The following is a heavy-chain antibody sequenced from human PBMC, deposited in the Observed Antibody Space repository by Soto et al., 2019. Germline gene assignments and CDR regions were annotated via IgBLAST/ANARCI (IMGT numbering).Heavy chain of an antibody. V-gene: IGHV5-10-1*03. CDR1: GYTFINYW. J-gene: IGHJ3*02. CDR2: VDPNDSYS. CDR3: ARHKIYGYGAGAFDI. Sequence: EVQLMQSGAEVKKPGESLRISCQASGYTFINYWISWLRQVPGKGLEWMARVDPNDSYSNYSPSFQGHITTSADRSNSTAYVQWNSLKASDTAMYYCARHKIYGYGAGAFDIWGQGTMVTVSS. D-gene: IGHD4-17*01.